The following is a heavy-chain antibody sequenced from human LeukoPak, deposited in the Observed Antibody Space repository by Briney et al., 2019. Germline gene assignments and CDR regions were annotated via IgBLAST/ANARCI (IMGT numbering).Heavy chain of an antibody. CDR1: GYTFTGYY. Sequence: PGASVTVSCKASGYTFTGYYMHWVRQAPGQGLEWMGIINPSGGSTSYAQKFQGRVTMTRDTSTSTVYMELSSLRSEDTAVYYCAREAGTAMAPFDYWGQGTLVTVSS. V-gene: IGHV1-46*01. CDR2: INPSGGST. CDR3: AREAGTAMAPFDY. J-gene: IGHJ4*02. D-gene: IGHD5-18*01.